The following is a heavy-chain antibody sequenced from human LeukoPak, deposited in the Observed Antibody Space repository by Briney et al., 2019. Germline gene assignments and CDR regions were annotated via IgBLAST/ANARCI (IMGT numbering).Heavy chain of an antibody. J-gene: IGHJ4*02. CDR1: GFTFSSYA. CDR3: AKSTRTYYDILTGYYPPLSGDY. Sequence: GGSLRLSCAASGFTFSSYAMSWVRQAPGKGLEWVSAISGSGGSTYYADSVKGRFTISRDNSKNTLYLQMNSLRAEDTAVYYCAKSTRTYYDILTGYYPPLSGDYWGQGTLVTVSS. V-gene: IGHV3-23*01. CDR2: ISGSGGST. D-gene: IGHD3-9*01.